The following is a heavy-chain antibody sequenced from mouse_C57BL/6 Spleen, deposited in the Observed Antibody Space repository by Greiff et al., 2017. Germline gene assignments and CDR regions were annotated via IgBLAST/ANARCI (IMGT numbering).Heavy chain of an antibody. D-gene: IGHD2-5*01. Sequence: QVQLKESGAELAKPGASVKLSCKASGYTFTSYWMHWVKQRPGQGLEWIGYINPSSGYTKYNQKFKDKATLTADKSSSTAYMQLSSLTYEDSAVYYCAREGSNLYYAMDYWGQGTSVTVSS. CDR1: GYTFTSYW. J-gene: IGHJ4*01. CDR3: AREGSNLYYAMDY. V-gene: IGHV1-7*01. CDR2: INPSSGYT.